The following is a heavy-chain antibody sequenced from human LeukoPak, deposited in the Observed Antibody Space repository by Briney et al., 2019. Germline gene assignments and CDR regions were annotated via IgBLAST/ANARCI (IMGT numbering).Heavy chain of an antibody. CDR1: GFTFRSYF. D-gene: IGHD4-17*01. J-gene: IGHJ4*02. CDR3: AKSPLRTSGDPKTDY. CDR2: ITGSGDTT. V-gene: IGHV3-23*01. Sequence: GGSLRLSCAASGFTFRSYFMSWVRQAPGKGLEWVSVITGSGDTTYYADSVKGRFTISRDNSRSTLYLQMNSLRAEDTAVYYCAKSPLRTSGDPKTDYWGQGTLVIVSS.